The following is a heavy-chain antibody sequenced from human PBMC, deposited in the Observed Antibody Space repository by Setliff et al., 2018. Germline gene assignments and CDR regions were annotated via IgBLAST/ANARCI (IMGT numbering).Heavy chain of an antibody. CDR1: GYSISSGYY. V-gene: IGHV4-38-2*02. J-gene: IGHJ4*02. D-gene: IGHD6-13*01. CDR2: IYHSGST. Sequence: SETLSLTCTVSGYSISSGYYWGWTRQPPGKGLEWIGSIYHSGSTYYNPSLKSRVTISVDTSKNQFSLKLSSVTAADTAVYYCARGSAAALSNWGQGTLVTV. CDR3: ARGSAAALSN.